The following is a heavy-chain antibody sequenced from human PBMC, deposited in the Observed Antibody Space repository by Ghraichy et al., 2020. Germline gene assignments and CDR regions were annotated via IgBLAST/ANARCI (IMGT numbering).Heavy chain of an antibody. D-gene: IGHD3-9*01. V-gene: IGHV3-7*03. CDR2: IKQDGSET. CDR1: GFTFRRHY. Sequence: GGSLRLSCVASGFTFRRHYMTWVRQAPRKGLEWVANIKQDGSETFYVDSLRGRFTISRDNAKNSLYLQMNSLRADDTAIYYCARESVLTDMGDDASDIWGQGTMVTVSS. CDR3: ARESVLTDMGDDASDI. J-gene: IGHJ3*02.